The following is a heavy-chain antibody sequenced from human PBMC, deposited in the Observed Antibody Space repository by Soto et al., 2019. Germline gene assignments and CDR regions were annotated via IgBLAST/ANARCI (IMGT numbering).Heavy chain of an antibody. J-gene: IGHJ3*02. CDR2: ILFDVDNE. CDR1: GFTSNTYT. Sequence: QVQLMEYGGCVVQPARSLRLSCAASGFTSNTYTMYWGLQAPGKGLEWVARILFDVDNEYYPDSVKSRLTISRDNSRTTVYMQRSNLRPGDTTVDYCAMWWLVAAFDIWGHRTVVTVS. CDR3: AMWWLVAAFDI. V-gene: IGHV3-30-3*01. D-gene: IGHD6-19*01.